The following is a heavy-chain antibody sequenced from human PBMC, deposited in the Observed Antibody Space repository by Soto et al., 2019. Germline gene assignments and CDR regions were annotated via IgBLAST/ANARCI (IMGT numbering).Heavy chain of an antibody. CDR2: IYYSGST. D-gene: IGHD3-10*01. J-gene: IGHJ6*03. CDR3: ARERGNTMVRSHLYYMDV. CDR1: GGSISSGGYY. V-gene: IGHV4-31*03. Sequence: SETLSLTCTVSGGSISSGGYYWSWIRQHPGKGLEWIGYIYYSGSTYYNPSLKSRVTISVDTSKNQFSLKLSSVTAADTAVYYCARERGNTMVRSHLYYMDVWGKGTTVTVSS.